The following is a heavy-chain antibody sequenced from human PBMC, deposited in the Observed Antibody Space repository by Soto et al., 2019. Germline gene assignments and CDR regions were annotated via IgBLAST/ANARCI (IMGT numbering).Heavy chain of an antibody. J-gene: IGHJ6*02. CDR1: GYSFTSYW. V-gene: IGHV5-10-1*01. CDR2: IDPSDSYT. CDR3: GRHKRSPNYYYYGVDV. Sequence: GESLKISCKGSGYSFTSYWISWVRQMPGKGLEWMGRIDPSDSYTNYSPSFQGHVTISADKSISTAYLQWSSLEASDTAMYYCGRHKRSPNYYYYGVDVWGQGTTVTVSS. D-gene: IGHD2-15*01.